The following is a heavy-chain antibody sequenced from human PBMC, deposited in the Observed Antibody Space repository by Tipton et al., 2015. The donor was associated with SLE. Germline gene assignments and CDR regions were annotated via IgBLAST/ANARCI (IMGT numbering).Heavy chain of an antibody. CDR1: GGSFSGYY. Sequence: LSLTCAVYGGSFSGYYWSWIRQPPGKGLEWVANIKEDGSEKHYVDSVKDRLTISRDNAKNSLYLQMNSLRAEDTAVYYCARGKYYFDYWGQGALVTVSS. CDR3: ARGKYYFDY. CDR2: IKEDGSEK. V-gene: IGHV3-7*01. J-gene: IGHJ4*02.